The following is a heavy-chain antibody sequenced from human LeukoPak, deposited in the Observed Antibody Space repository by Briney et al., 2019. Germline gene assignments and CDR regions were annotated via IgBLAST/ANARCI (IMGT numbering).Heavy chain of an antibody. J-gene: IGHJ6*02. Sequence: PGGSLRLSCAASGFRFDDYAMHWVRQGPGKGLEWVSLISEDGGSTYYADSVKGRFTISRDNSKNSLYLQMNSLRSEDTALYYCAKDYGYCSGGPCLSYYGMDVWGQGTTVTVSS. D-gene: IGHD2-15*01. CDR1: GFRFDDYA. V-gene: IGHV3-43*02. CDR3: AKDYGYCSGGPCLSYYGMDV. CDR2: ISEDGGST.